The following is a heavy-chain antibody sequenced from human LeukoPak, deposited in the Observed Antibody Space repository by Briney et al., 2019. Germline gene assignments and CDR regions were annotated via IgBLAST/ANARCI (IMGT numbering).Heavy chain of an antibody. Sequence: SETLSLTCAVYGGAFSGYYWSWIRQPPGKGLEWIGEINHSGSTNYNPSLKSRVTISVDTSKNQFSLKLSSVTAADTAVYYCARVSYDRGYYYYYYMDVWGKGTTVTVSS. CDR3: ARVSYDRGYYYYYYMDV. CDR2: INHSGST. V-gene: IGHV4-34*01. CDR1: GGAFSGYY. D-gene: IGHD3-22*01. J-gene: IGHJ6*03.